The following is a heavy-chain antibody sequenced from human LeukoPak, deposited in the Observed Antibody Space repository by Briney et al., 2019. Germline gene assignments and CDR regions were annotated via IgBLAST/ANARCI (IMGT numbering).Heavy chain of an antibody. J-gene: IGHJ4*02. CDR3: ARVVWGPVSISWKQDY. CDR2: MYYSGST. D-gene: IGHD6-13*01. V-gene: IGHV4-30-4*01. Sequence: SETLSLTCTVSGGSISSGDYYWSWIRQPPGKGLEWIAYMYYSGSTYYNPSLKSRVTISVDTSKNQFSLKLSSVTAADTAVYYCARVVWGPVSISWKQDYWGQGILVTVSS. CDR1: GGSISSGDYY.